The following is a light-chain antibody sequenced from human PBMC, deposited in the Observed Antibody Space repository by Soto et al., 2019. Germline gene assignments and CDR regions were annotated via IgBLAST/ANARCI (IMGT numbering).Light chain of an antibody. Sequence: DIQMTQSPSTLSASVGDRVTITCRASQSISSWLAWYQQKLGRAPRLLIYDASSLESGVPSRFSGSGYGTEFTLTISSLQPDEFATYYCQQYNTSSSLTFGGGTKVEIK. J-gene: IGKJ4*01. CDR1: QSISSW. V-gene: IGKV1-5*01. CDR2: DAS. CDR3: QQYNTSSSLT.